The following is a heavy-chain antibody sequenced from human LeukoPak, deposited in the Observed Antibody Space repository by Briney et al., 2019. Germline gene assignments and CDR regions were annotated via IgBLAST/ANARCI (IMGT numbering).Heavy chain of an antibody. J-gene: IGHJ6*02. CDR1: GGSFSGYF. CDR2: INAGGST. V-gene: IGHV4-34*01. CDR3: ARQSHYYYGMDV. Sequence: SETLSLTCAVYGGSFSGYFWSWIRQSPGKGLEWIGEINAGGSTNYNPSLESRVTISVDTSKNQFSLKLSSVTAADTAVYYCARQSHYYYGMDVWGQGTTVTVSS.